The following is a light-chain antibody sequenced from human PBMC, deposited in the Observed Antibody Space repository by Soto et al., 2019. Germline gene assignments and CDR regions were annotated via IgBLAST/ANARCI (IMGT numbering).Light chain of an antibody. CDR3: LLAYNGRRI. CDR1: TGAVTSGHY. V-gene: IGLV7-46*01. Sequence: QAVVTQESSLTVSPGGTVTLTCGSSTGAVTSGHYPYWFQQKHGQAPRTLIYDTSNTHSWTPARFSGSLLGGKAALTLSGAQPEDEAEYYCLLAYNGRRIFGGGTKLTVL. CDR2: DTS. J-gene: IGLJ2*01.